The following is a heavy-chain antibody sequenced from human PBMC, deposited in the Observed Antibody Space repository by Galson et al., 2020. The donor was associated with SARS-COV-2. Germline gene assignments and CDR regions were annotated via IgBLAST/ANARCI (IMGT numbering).Heavy chain of an antibody. CDR3: VGSRRTFWYFDI. J-gene: IGHJ2*01. V-gene: IGHV3-23*01. Sequence: GGSLRLSCAVSGIPLSTYVMNWVRQAPGKGLEWVSGISGSGGSTYYADSVKGRFTISGDNDKNTVHLQMNSLRAEDTAVYYCVGSRRTFWYFDIWGRGTLVTVSS. D-gene: IGHD6-19*01. CDR1: GIPLSTYV. CDR2: ISGSGGST.